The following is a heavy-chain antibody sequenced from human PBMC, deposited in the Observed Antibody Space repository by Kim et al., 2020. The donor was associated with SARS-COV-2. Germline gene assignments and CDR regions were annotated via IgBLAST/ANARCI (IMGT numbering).Heavy chain of an antibody. D-gene: IGHD6-6*01. CDR2: IYHRGIT. Sequence: SETLSLTCAVSGGSISSGGYSWSWIRQPPGKGLEWIGYIYHRGITSYNPSLESRVTISVDTSKNQFSLKLNSLTAADSAVYYCAALAARSPDYWGQGALVTVSS. CDR1: GGSISSGGYS. J-gene: IGHJ4*02. CDR3: AALAARSPDY. V-gene: IGHV4-30-2*01.